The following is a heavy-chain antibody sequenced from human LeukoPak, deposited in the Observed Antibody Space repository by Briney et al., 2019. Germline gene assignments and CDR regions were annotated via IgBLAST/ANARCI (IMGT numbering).Heavy chain of an antibody. CDR2: ISGSGDST. CDR1: GFTFSSYA. J-gene: IGHJ4*02. D-gene: IGHD2-15*01. CDR3: ARDLSLYCSGGSCYSLNY. Sequence: GGSLRLSCAASGFTFSSYAMSWVRQAPGKGLEWVSGISGSGDSTYYADSVKGRFTISRDNAKNSLYLQMNSLRAEDTAVYYCARDLSLYCSGGSCYSLNYWGQGTLVTVSS. V-gene: IGHV3-23*01.